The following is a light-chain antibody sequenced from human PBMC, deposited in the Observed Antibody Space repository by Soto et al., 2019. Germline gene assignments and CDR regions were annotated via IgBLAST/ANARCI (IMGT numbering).Light chain of an antibody. V-gene: IGKV3-20*01. CDR2: GAS. Sequence: EIVLTQFPDTLSLSPGERATLSCRASQSVSSSSLAWYQQKRGQAPRLLIHGASSRATGIPERFSGSGSGTDFTLTISRLEPEDCAVYYCQQYGGSPRTFGQGTKVEVK. CDR3: QQYGGSPRT. CDR1: QSVSSSS. J-gene: IGKJ1*01.